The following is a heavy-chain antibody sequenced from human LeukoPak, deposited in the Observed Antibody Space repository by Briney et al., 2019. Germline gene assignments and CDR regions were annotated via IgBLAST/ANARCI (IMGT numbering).Heavy chain of an antibody. CDR1: GGSFSGYY. CDR2: INHSGST. D-gene: IGHD3-9*01. J-gene: IGHJ4*02. CDR3: ARHDYDILTGPCFDY. Sequence: SETLSLTCAVYGGSFSGYYWNWIRQPPGKGLEWIGEINHSGSTNYNPSLKSRVAISADTSKNQFSLKLNSVTAADTAVYYCARHDYDILTGPCFDYWGQGTLVTVSS. V-gene: IGHV4-34*01.